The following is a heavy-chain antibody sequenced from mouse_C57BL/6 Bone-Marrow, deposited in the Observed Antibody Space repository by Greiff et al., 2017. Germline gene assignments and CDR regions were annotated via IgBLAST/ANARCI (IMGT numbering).Heavy chain of an antibody. V-gene: IGHV1-59*01. CDR3: ARRGLRQFAY. CDR1: GYTFTSYW. Sequence: QVQLQQPGAELVRPGTSVKLSCKASGYTFTSYWMHWVKQRPGQGLEWIGVIDPSDSYTNYNQKFKGKATLTVDTSSSTAYMQLSSLTSADSAVYYCARRGLRQFAYWGQGTLVTVSA. J-gene: IGHJ3*01. CDR2: IDPSDSYT. D-gene: IGHD2-4*01.